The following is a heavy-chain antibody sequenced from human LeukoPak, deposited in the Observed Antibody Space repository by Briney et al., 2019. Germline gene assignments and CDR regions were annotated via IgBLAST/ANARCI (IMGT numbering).Heavy chain of an antibody. CDR1: GFTFSSYA. V-gene: IGHV3-30-3*01. J-gene: IGHJ4*02. CDR2: ISYDGSNK. CDR3: ARDTRAYCGGDCYSPGTHFDY. Sequence: GGSLRLSCAASGFTFSSYAMHWVRQAPGKGLEWVAVISYDGSNKYYADSVKGRFTISRDNSKNTLYLQMNSLRAEDTAVYYCARDTRAYCGGDCYSPGTHFDYWGQGTLVTVSS. D-gene: IGHD2-21*02.